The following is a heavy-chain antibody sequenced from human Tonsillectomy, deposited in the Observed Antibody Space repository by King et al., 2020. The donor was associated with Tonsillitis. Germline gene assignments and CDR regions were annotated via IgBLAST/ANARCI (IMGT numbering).Heavy chain of an antibody. CDR2: IRYDGSNK. CDR3: ATSTYGDYEAFDI. V-gene: IGHV3-30*02. Sequence: VQLVESGGGVVQPGGSLRLSCAASGFTFSSYGMHWVRQAPGKGLEWVAFIRYDGSNKYYADSVKGRFTISRDKSKNTLYLQMNSLRAEDTAVYYCATSTYGDYEAFDIWGQGTMVTVSS. D-gene: IGHD4-17*01. J-gene: IGHJ3*02. CDR1: GFTFSSYG.